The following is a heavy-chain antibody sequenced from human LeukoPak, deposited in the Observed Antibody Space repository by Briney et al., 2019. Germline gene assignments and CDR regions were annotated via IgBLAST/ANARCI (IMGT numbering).Heavy chain of an antibody. CDR3: ARQRLVSNNWFDP. V-gene: IGHV3-23*01. D-gene: IGHD3-9*01. CDR2: ISGSGGST. J-gene: IGHJ5*02. CDR1: GFTFSSYA. Sequence: GGSLRPSCAASGFTFSSYAMSWVRQAPGKGLEWVSAISGSGGSTYYADSVKGRFTISRDNSKNTLYLQMNSLRAEDTAVYYCARQRLVSNNWFDPWGQGTLVTVSS.